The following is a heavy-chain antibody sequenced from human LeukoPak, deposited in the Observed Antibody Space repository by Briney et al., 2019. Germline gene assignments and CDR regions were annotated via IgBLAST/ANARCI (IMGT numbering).Heavy chain of an antibody. V-gene: IGHV3-9*01. CDR1: GFTFDDYA. Sequence: GRSLRLSCVASGFTFDDYALHWVRQAPGRGLEWVSGISWNSGSIGYAGSVKGRFTISRDNAKNSLYLQMNSLRAEDTALYYCAKGCGGDYDCFQHWGQGTLVTVSS. J-gene: IGHJ1*01. CDR3: AKGCGGDYDCFQH. CDR2: ISWNSGSI. D-gene: IGHD2-21*02.